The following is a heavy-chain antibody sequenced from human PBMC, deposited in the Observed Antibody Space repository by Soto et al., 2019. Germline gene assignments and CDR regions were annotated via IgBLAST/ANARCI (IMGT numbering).Heavy chain of an antibody. CDR1: GGSISSYY. V-gene: IGHV4-4*07. D-gene: IGHD2-15*01. CDR3: ARDFPRLVVVVAATQPPDDAFDI. CDR2: IYTSGST. J-gene: IGHJ3*02. Sequence: LSLTCTVSGGSISSYYWSWIRQPAGKGLEWIGRIYTSGSTNYNPSLKSRVTMSVDTSKNQFSLKLSSVTAADTAVYYCARDFPRLVVVVAATQPPDDAFDIWGQGTMVTVSS.